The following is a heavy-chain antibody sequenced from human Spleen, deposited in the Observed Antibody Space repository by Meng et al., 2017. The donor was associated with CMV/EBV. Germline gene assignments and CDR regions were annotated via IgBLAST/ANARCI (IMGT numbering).Heavy chain of an antibody. V-gene: IGHV3-23*03. CDR2: IYSGGGSS. CDR3: AKEGDGMDV. J-gene: IGHJ6*02. Sequence: GESLKISCAASGFTFSSYAMSWVRQAPGKGLEWVSVIYSGGGSSYYADSVKGRFTISRDNSKNTLYLQMNSLRAEDTALYYCAKEGDGMDVWGQGTTVTVSS. CDR1: GFTFSSYA.